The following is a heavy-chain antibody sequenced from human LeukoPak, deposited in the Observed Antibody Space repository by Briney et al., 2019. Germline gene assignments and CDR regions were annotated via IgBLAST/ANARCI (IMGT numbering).Heavy chain of an antibody. J-gene: IGHJ1*01. Sequence: PGGSLRLSCAASGFTFSSYGMHWVRQAPGKGLEWVGRVKSNTDGATTDYAAPVKGRFTISRDDSKSTLYLQMNSLKTEDTAVYYCATVSRSGDRRCCFQHWGQGTLVTVSS. CDR2: VKSNTDGATT. D-gene: IGHD2-21*02. CDR3: ATVSRSGDRRCCFQH. CDR1: GFTFSSYG. V-gene: IGHV3-15*01.